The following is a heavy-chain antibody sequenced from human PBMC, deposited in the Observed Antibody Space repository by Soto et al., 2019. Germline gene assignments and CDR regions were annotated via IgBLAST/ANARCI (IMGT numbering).Heavy chain of an antibody. CDR3: AKTTDGWFSAFEI. CDR1: GFVFSSYA. D-gene: IGHD6-19*01. CDR2: ISGSGTTA. Sequence: GGSLRLSCAASGFVFSSYAMSWVRQAPGKGLEWVSAISGSGTTAYYADSVKGRFIFSRDNPKNTMCLQMNSLRAEDTAVYFCAKTTDGWFSAFEIWGQGTVVTVSS. V-gene: IGHV3-23*01. J-gene: IGHJ3*02.